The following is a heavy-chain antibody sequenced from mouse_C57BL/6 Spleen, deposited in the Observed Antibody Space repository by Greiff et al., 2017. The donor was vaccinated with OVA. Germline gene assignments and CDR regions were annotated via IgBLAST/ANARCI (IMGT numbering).Heavy chain of an antibody. D-gene: IGHD1-1*01. CDR2: INYDGSST. CDR1: GFTFSDYY. J-gene: IGHJ2*01. CDR3: ARSTTVVAPYYFDY. V-gene: IGHV5-16*01. Sequence: EVKLMESEGGLVQPGSSMKLSCTASGFTFSDYYMAWVRQVPEKGLEWVANINYDGSSTYYLDSLKSRFIISRDNAKNILYLQMSSLKSEDTATYYCARSTTVVAPYYFDYWGQGTTLTVSS.